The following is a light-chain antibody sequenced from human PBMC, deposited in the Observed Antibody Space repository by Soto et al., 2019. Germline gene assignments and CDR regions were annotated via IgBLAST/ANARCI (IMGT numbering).Light chain of an antibody. CDR1: ESVSTN. CDR3: QQHNNWPT. Sequence: DIEMTQSPATLSLAPGERVTLSCRASESVSTNLAWYQQKPGQAPRLLIYGASKRATGIPARFSGSGSGTDFTLTISSLEPEDFAVYFCQQHNNWPTFGQGTRLEIK. CDR2: GAS. J-gene: IGKJ5*01. V-gene: IGKV3D-15*01.